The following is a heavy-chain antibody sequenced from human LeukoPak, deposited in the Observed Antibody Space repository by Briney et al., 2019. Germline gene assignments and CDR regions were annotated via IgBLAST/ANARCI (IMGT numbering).Heavy chain of an antibody. Sequence: RTSETLSLTCTVSGGSISSSSYYWGWIRQPPGKGLEWIGSIYYSGSTYYNPSLKSRVTISVDTSKNQFSLKLSSVTAADTAVYYCARRLISLRSYYYYYYYMDVWGKGTTVTVSS. CDR1: GGSISSSSYY. J-gene: IGHJ6*03. D-gene: IGHD3-16*01. V-gene: IGHV4-39*01. CDR3: ARRLISLRSYYYYYYYMDV. CDR2: IYYSGST.